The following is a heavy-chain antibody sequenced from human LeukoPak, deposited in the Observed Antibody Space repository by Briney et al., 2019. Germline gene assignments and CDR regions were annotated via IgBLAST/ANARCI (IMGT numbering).Heavy chain of an antibody. Sequence: GGSLRLSCAASGFAFSTYWMSWVRQAPGKGPVWVSRISGDGRSPMYADFVKGRFTISRDNAKNSLYLQMNSLRAEDTALYYCAKDGRIAVAAPFDYGGQEPLATVSS. D-gene: IGHD6-19*01. CDR3: AKDGRIAVAAPFDY. CDR2: ISGDGRSP. CDR1: GFAFSTYW. J-gene: IGHJ4*02. V-gene: IGHV3-74*03.